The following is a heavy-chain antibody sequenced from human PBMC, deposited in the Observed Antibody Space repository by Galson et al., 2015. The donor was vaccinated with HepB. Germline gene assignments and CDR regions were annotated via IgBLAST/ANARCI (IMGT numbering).Heavy chain of an antibody. CDR3: AKGGNYGDNRDVGFGFYGMDV. Sequence: SLRLSCAASGFTFSSYGMHWVRQAPGKGLEWVAVISYDGSNKYYADSVKGRFTISRDNSKNTLYLQMNSLRAEDTAVYYCAKGGNYGDNRDVGFGFYGMDVWGQGTTVTVSS. CDR1: GFTFSSYG. J-gene: IGHJ6*02. V-gene: IGHV3-30*18. D-gene: IGHD4-23*01. CDR2: ISYDGSNK.